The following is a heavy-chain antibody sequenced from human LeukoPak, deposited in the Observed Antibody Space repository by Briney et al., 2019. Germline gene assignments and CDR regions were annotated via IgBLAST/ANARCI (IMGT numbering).Heavy chain of an antibody. V-gene: IGHV1-2*02. Sequence: ASVKVSCKASGYTFTGYYMHWVRQAPGQGLEWMGWINPNSGGTNYAQKFQGRVTMTRDTSISTAYMELSRLRSDDTAVYYCATLPRGIAIFGVVIPTNWFDPWGQGTLVTVSS. CDR2: INPNSGGT. D-gene: IGHD3-3*01. CDR1: GYTFTGYY. J-gene: IGHJ5*02. CDR3: ATLPRGIAIFGVVIPTNWFDP.